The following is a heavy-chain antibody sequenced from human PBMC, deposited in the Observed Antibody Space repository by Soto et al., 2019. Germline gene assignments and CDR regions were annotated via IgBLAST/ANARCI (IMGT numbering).Heavy chain of an antibody. CDR3: ARAPQATTYYDILTGYYRDTWFDP. CDR2: ISAYNGNT. CDR1: GYPFTSYV. Sequence: ASLKVSCKSSGYPFTSYVISWVRQAPGQGLEWMGWISAYNGNTNYAQKLQGRVTMTTDTSTSTAYMELRSLRSDDTAVYYCARAPQATTYYDILTGYYRDTWFDPWGQGTLVTVSS. V-gene: IGHV1-18*01. J-gene: IGHJ5*02. D-gene: IGHD3-9*01.